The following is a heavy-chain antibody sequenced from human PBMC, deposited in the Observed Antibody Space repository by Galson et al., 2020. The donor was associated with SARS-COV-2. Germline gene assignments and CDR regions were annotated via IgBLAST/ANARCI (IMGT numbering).Heavy chain of an antibody. CDR3: ARMGPYDILIGYYDAFDF. J-gene: IGHJ3*01. D-gene: IGHD3-9*01. V-gene: IGHV3-7*01. CDR1: GFTFTSYW. Sequence: QLGESLKISCAASGFTFTSYWMSWVRQAPGKGLEWVANIQQDGSEKYYVDSVKGRFTISRDNAKNSLYLQMNSLRAEDTAVYYCARMGPYDILIGYYDAFDFWGQGTMVTVSS. CDR2: IQQDGSEK.